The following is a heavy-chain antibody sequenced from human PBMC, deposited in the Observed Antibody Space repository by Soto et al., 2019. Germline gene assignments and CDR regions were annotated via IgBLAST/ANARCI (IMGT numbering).Heavy chain of an antibody. CDR2: TRNKAKSYST. D-gene: IGHD3-22*01. CDR1: GFSFSDHY. V-gene: IGHV3-72*01. J-gene: IGHJ3*02. CDR3: VRVRDYYDSRGYSTDALDI. Sequence: EVQLVESGGGLVQPGGSLRLSCVVSGFSFSDHYMDWVRQAPEKRLEWVGRTRNKAKSYSTAYAASVKGRFTISRDDSRNSVYLQMDSLRTEDTAVYYCVRVRDYYDSRGYSTDALDIWGQGSMVTVSS.